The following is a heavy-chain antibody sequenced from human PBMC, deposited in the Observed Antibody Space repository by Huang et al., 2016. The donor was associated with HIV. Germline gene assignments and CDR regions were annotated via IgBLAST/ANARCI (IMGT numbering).Heavy chain of an antibody. V-gene: IGHV3-30*18. CDR1: GFIFSNFG. CDR3: AKESRWFSDFDQ. J-gene: IGHJ5*02. D-gene: IGHD2-15*01. Sequence: QVQLVESGGGVVQPGTSLRLSCAASGFIFSNFGMHWVRQAPGKGWGWVAVSSDDGRSDRYSDSVKGRFTISRDNDKNTLSLEMNRLRHDDTAVYYCAKESRWFSDFDQWGQGTLVTVSS. CDR2: SSDDGRSD.